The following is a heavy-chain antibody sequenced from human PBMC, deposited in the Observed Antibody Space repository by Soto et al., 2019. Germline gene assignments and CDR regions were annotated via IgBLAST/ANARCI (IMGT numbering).Heavy chain of an antibody. CDR1: AGSISSSSYY. J-gene: IGHJ6*02. D-gene: IGHD5-18*01. Sequence: QLQLQESGPGLVKPSETLSLTCTVSAGSISSSSYYWGWIRQPPGKGLEWIGTIYYSGSTHHNPSLKSRVTISVDRSKNQFSLNLSSVIAADAAVYFCAKMHTGYGMDVWGQGTTVTFSS. CDR2: IYYSGST. V-gene: IGHV4-39*01. CDR3: AKMHTGYGMDV.